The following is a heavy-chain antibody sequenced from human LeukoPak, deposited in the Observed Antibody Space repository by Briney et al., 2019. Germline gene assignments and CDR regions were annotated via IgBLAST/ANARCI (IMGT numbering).Heavy chain of an antibody. V-gene: IGHV5-51*01. J-gene: IGHJ4*02. CDR1: GYSFTNYW. CDR3: AASTCGAGSYVAFDS. CDR2: MYPGDSDT. D-gene: IGHD3-10*01. Sequence: GESLKISCKGSGYSFTNYWIGWVRQMPVKGLEWMGIMYPGDSDTRYSPSFQGQSTISADKSISTTYLLWSSLKASETAIYYCAASTCGAGSYVAFDSWGQGTLVSVSS.